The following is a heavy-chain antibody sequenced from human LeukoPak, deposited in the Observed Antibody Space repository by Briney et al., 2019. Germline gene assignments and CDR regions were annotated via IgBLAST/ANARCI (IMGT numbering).Heavy chain of an antibody. D-gene: IGHD2-15*01. CDR3: ARQKRDCSGGSCYLLLDY. V-gene: IGHV4-59*08. CDR1: GGSISSYH. J-gene: IGHJ4*02. Sequence: SETLSLTCTVSGGSISSYHWSWIRQPPGKGLEWIGFFYYSGSTNYNPSLKSRVTISVDTSKNQFSLKLNPVTAADTAVYYCARQKRDCSGGSCYLLLDYWGQGTLVTVSS. CDR2: FYYSGST.